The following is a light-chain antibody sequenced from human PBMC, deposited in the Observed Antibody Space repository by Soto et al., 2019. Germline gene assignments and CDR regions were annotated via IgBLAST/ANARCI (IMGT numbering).Light chain of an antibody. CDR3: QQYNQWPLT. CDR1: QTVSNN. Sequence: EIVMTQSPATLSVSPGEKATLSCRASQTVSNNLAWYQQKPGQAPRLLIYFASTRATGIPARFSASGSGTEFPLTISSLQSEDFAVYYCQQYNQWPLTFGGGTKAETK. V-gene: IGKV3-15*01. J-gene: IGKJ4*01. CDR2: FAS.